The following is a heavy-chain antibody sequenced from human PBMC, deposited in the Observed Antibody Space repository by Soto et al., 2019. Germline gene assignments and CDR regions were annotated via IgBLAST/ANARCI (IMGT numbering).Heavy chain of an antibody. D-gene: IGHD7-27*01. CDR3: ARPGRDWGSLDY. CDR2: IYYGGST. CDR1: GDSISTYY. V-gene: IGHV4-59*08. J-gene: IGHJ4*02. Sequence: QVQLQESGPGLVKPSETLSLTCTVSGDSISTYYWTWIRQSPGTGLEWIAFIYYGGSTNYNPSLKSRVTISVDTSKNQFSLKLNSVTAADTAVYYCARPGRDWGSLDYWGQGTLVTVSS.